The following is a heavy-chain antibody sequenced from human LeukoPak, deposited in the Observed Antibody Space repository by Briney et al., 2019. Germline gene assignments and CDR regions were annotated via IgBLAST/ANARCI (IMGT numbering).Heavy chain of an antibody. CDR1: GFTFSSYW. V-gene: IGHV3-7*03. J-gene: IGHJ4*02. CDR2: IKQDGSEK. Sequence: PGGSLRLSCAASGFTFSSYWMSWVRQAPGKGLEWVANIKQDGSEKYYVGSVKGRFTISRDNAKNSLYLQMNSLRAEDTAVYYCANALMYYDILTGYPLELWGQGTLVTVSS. D-gene: IGHD3-9*01. CDR3: ANALMYYDILTGYPLEL.